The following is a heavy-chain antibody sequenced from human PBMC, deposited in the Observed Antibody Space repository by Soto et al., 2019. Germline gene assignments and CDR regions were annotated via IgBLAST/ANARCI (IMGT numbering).Heavy chain of an antibody. J-gene: IGHJ6*02. CDR2: IYYSGST. V-gene: IGHV4-30-4*01. D-gene: IGHD6-6*01. Sequence: QVQLQESGPGLVKPSQTLSLTCTVSGGSISSGDYYWSWIRQPPGKGLEWIGYIYYSGSTYYNPSLKSRVTISVDTSNNQFSLKLSSVTAADTAVYYCARGPYPYSSSALGGMDVWGQGTTVTVSS. CDR1: GGSISSGDYY. CDR3: ARGPYPYSSSALGGMDV.